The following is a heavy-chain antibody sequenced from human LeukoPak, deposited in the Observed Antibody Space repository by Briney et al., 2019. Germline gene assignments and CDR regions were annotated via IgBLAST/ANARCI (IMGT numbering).Heavy chain of an antibody. CDR1: GYRFSDYW. J-gene: IGHJ4*02. Sequence: GESLKISCKGSGYRFSDYWIGWVRQMPGKGLEWMGIIYPGDSDIRYSPSFQGQVTFSADKSISTAYLQWSSLKASDTAMYYCAKSRDPLGFDYWGQGTLVTVSS. CDR3: AKSRDPLGFDY. V-gene: IGHV5-51*01. CDR2: IYPGDSDI.